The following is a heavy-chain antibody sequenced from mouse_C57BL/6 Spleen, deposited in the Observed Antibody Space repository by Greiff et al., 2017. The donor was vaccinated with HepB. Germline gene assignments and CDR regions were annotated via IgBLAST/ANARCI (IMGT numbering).Heavy chain of an antibody. CDR2: IRLKSDNYAT. D-gene: IGHD2-4*01. CDR1: GFTFSNYW. Sequence: EVKVVESGGGLVQPGGSMKLSCVASGFTFSNYWMNWVRQSPEKGLEWVAQIRLKSDNYATHYAESVKGRFTISRDDSKSSVYLQMNNLRAEDTGIYYCTGGVYYDYDGDYWGQGTTLTVSS. V-gene: IGHV6-3*01. CDR3: TGGVYYDYDGDY. J-gene: IGHJ2*01.